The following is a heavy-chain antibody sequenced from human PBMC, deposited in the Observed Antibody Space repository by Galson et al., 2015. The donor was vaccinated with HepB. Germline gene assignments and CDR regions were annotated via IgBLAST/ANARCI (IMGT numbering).Heavy chain of an antibody. D-gene: IGHD4-17*01. CDR3: ARRGGRGADYVTYQYYGMDV. CDR1: GGSISSNHYY. CDR2: LCYSGST. J-gene: IGHJ6*02. V-gene: IGHV4-39*01. Sequence: ETLSLTCTVSGGSISSNHYYWGWIRQPPGKGLEWIGSLCYSGSTYYSPSLESRVTISVDTSKNQFSLKLNSVTAADTGVYYCARRGGRGADYVTYQYYGMDVWGQGTTVTVSS.